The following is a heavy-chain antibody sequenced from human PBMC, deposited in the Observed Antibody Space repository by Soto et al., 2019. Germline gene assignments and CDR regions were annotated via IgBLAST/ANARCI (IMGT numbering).Heavy chain of an antibody. CDR1: GGSFSGYY. J-gene: IGHJ6*02. CDR3: ARGGGSGSYYNRGHYYYGMDV. Sequence: SETLSLTCAVYGGSFSGYYWSWIRQPPGKGLEWIGEINHSGSTNYNPSLRSRVTISVDTSKNQFSLKLSSVTAADTAVYYCARGGGSGSYYNRGHYYYGMDVWGQGTTVTVSS. CDR2: INHSGST. V-gene: IGHV4-34*01. D-gene: IGHD3-10*01.